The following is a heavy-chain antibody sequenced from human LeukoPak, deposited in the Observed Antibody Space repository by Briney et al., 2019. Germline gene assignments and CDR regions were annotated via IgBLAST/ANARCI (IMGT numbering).Heavy chain of an antibody. CDR1: GYTFTSYG. D-gene: IGHD3-16*01. Sequence: GASVKVSCKASGYTFTSYGISWVRQAPGQGLEWMGWISAYNGNTNYAQKLQGSVTITTDTSTSTAYMELRSLRSDDTAVYYCARVSQIYDWFDPWGQGTLVTVSS. CDR2: ISAYNGNT. J-gene: IGHJ5*02. V-gene: IGHV1-18*01. CDR3: ARVSQIYDWFDP.